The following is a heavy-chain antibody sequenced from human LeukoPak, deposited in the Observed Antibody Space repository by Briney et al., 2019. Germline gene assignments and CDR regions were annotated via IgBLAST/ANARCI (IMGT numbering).Heavy chain of an antibody. CDR2: ISYDGSNK. CDR3: ARGFATMVRGVLIQTFDP. J-gene: IGHJ5*02. CDR1: GFTFSSYG. V-gene: IGHV3-30*03. D-gene: IGHD3-10*01. Sequence: PEGSLRLSCAASGFTFSSYGMHWVRQAPGKGLEWVAVISYDGSNKYYADSVKGRFTISRDNSKNTLYLQMNSLRAEDTAVYYCARGFATMVRGVLIQTFDPWGQGTLVTASS.